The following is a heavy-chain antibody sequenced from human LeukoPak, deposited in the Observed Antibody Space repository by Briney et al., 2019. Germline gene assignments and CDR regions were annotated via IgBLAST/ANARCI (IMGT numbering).Heavy chain of an antibody. Sequence: ASVKVSCKASGYTFTGYYMHWVRQAPGQGLEWMGWINPNSGGTNYAQKFQGRVTMTRDTSISTAYMELSRLRSDDTAVYYCASIQLWFLSAPHFDYWGQGTLVTVSS. D-gene: IGHD5-18*01. CDR1: GYTFTGYY. V-gene: IGHV1-2*02. J-gene: IGHJ4*02. CDR3: ASIQLWFLSAPHFDY. CDR2: INPNSGGT.